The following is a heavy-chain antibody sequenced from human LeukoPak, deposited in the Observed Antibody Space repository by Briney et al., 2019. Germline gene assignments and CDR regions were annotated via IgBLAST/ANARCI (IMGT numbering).Heavy chain of an antibody. CDR3: ARARYREINYAYAGGFYYMDV. D-gene: IGHD1-26*01. CDR1: GGSLSPYY. V-gene: IGHV4-59*01. Sequence: KPSETLPLTCTVSGGSLSPYYWSWIRQSPGKGLEWIGYISYSGSTNSHPSLKSRVTISVDMSKPQFYLELSSVTAADTAVYYCARARYREINYAYAGGFYYMDVWGKGTTVTVSS. J-gene: IGHJ6*03. CDR2: ISYSGST.